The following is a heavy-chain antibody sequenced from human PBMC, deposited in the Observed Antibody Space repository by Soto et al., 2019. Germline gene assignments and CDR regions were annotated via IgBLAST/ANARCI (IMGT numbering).Heavy chain of an antibody. J-gene: IGHJ6*02. D-gene: IGHD2-2*01. Sequence: QVQLVQSGAEVKKPGASVKVSCKASGYTFTSYDINWVRQATGHGLEWMGWMNPNSGNTGYAQKFQGRVTMTRNTSISTAYMELSSLRSEDTAVYYCPRMDPYCISTSCYYWYYYYGLDVWGQGTTVTVSS. CDR3: PRMDPYCISTSCYYWYYYYGLDV. V-gene: IGHV1-8*01. CDR1: GYTFTSYD. CDR2: MNPNSGNT.